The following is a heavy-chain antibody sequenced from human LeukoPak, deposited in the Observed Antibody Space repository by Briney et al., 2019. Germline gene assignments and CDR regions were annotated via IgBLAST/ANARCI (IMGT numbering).Heavy chain of an antibody. CDR2: ISSGSSTI. V-gene: IGHV3-48*01. CDR1: GFTFNSYS. D-gene: IGHD3-3*01. J-gene: IGHJ5*02. Sequence: PGGSLRLSCAASGFTFNSYSMNWVRQAPGKGLECISYISSGSSTIYYADSVKGRFTISRDNAKNSLYLQMNSLRAEDTAVYYCARATIFANSFDPWGRGTLVTVSS. CDR3: ARATIFANSFDP.